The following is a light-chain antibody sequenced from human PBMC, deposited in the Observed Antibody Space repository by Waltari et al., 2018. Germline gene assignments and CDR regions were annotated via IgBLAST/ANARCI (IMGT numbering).Light chain of an antibody. CDR2: AAS. V-gene: IGKV1-39*01. CDR3: QQSYNTPFT. Sequence: DIQMTQSTSPLPAYVGDRVIIPCRASQGIDTFLTWYQQKPGNAPKLLIYAASVLQPGVPSRFRGSGSGTDFTLTISRLQPEDFATYYCQQSYNTPFTFGQGTKLEIK. CDR1: QGIDTF. J-gene: IGKJ2*01.